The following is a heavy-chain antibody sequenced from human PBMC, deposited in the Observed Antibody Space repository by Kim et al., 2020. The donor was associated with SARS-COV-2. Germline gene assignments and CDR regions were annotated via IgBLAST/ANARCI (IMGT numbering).Heavy chain of an antibody. CDR2: ISYDGSNK. D-gene: IGHD4-17*01. V-gene: IGHV3-30*18. Sequence: GGSLRLSCAASGFTFSSYGMHWVRQAPGKGLEWVAVISYDGSNKYYADSVKGRFTISRDNSKNTLYLQMNSLRAEDTAVYYCAKALYYGGNPHRGFDPWGQGTLVTVSS. CDR1: GFTFSSYG. CDR3: AKALYYGGNPHRGFDP. J-gene: IGHJ5*02.